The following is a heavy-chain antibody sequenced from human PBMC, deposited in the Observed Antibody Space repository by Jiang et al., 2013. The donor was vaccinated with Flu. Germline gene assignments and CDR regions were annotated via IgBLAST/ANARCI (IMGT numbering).Heavy chain of an antibody. CDR3: ARWNRPQKIVVVPAASSAGGVYYYYY. J-gene: IGHJ6*01. CDR2: INPNSGGT. D-gene: IGHD2-2*01. Sequence: VQLVESGAEVKKPGASVKVSCKASGYTFTGYYMHWVRQAPGQGLEWMGWINPNSGGTNYAQKFQGWVTMTRDTSISTAYMELSRLRSDDTAVYYCARWNRPQKIVVVPAASSAGGVYYYYY. V-gene: IGHV1-2*04. CDR1: GYTFTGYY.